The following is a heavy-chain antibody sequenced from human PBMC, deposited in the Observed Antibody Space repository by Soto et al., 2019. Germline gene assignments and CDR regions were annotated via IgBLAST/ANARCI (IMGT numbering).Heavy chain of an antibody. Sequence: EVQLVESGAGLVQPGGSLRLSCAASGFTFSSYTMNWVRQAPGKGLEWVSHISSSSSTIYYSDSVKGRFTISRDNAKNSLYLQMNSLRAEDTAVYYCARGLHDVLPGYHYFDYWGQGTLVTVSS. J-gene: IGHJ4*02. D-gene: IGHD3-9*01. CDR2: ISSSSSTI. CDR3: ARGLHDVLPGYHYFDY. V-gene: IGHV3-48*01. CDR1: GFTFSSYT.